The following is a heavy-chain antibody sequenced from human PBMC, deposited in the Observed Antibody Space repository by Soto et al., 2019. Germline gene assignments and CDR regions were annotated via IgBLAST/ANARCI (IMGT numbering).Heavy chain of an antibody. Sequence: EVQLVESGGGLVQSGGSLRLSCGASGFTFSSHWMVWVRQAPGKGLVCVSSIKSDGSSTSYADSVKGRFTISRDNTKNTLYLQMNSLRADDTAVYYCARGLTSYSESSGYSWGQGTLVTVSS. J-gene: IGHJ4*02. CDR2: IKSDGSST. CDR3: ARGLTSYSESSGYS. CDR1: GFTFSSHW. V-gene: IGHV3-74*01. D-gene: IGHD3-22*01.